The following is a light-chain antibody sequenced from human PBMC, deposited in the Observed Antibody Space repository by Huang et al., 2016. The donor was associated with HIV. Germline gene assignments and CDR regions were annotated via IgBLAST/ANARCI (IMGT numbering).Light chain of an antibody. Sequence: DIVMTQSPRSLSVTPGEPASISCRSDESLLHSNGYNYLEWYVQKPGQSPLLLIYSASNRASAVPDRFSGRGSGTDFTLKISRVEADDVGIYYCMQGLQTRITFGQGTRLEIK. CDR2: SAS. CDR1: ESLLHSNGYNY. J-gene: IGKJ5*01. V-gene: IGKV2-28*01. CDR3: MQGLQTRIT.